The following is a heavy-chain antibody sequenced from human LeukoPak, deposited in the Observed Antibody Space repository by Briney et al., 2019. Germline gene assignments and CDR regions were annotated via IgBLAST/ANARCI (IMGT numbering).Heavy chain of an antibody. CDR2: ISSSSSYI. CDR1: VFTFIIYS. CDR3: ARVTPNYYDSRVYYLFDP. J-gene: IGHJ5*02. V-gene: IGHV3-21*01. Sequence: GGSLRLSCAASVFTFIIYSIKWVRQAPGKGLEWVSSISSSSSYIYYADSVKGRFTISRDNAKNSLYLQMNSLRAEDTAWYYCARVTPNYYDSRVYYLFDPWGQGTLVTVSS. D-gene: IGHD3-22*01.